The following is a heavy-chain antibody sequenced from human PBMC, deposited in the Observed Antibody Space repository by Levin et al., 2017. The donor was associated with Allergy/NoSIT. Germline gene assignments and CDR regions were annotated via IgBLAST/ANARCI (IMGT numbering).Heavy chain of an antibody. CDR1: GYSISSGFL. CDR3: VRDARRENWFDP. Sequence: ASETLSLTCAVSGYSISSGFLWGWIRQPPGKGLEWIASIYHNGNTYYNPSLKSRVTISLDTSKNQFSLNLGSVTAADTAVYYCVRDARRENWFDPWSQGTLVTVSS. CDR2: IYHNGNT. J-gene: IGHJ5*02. V-gene: IGHV4-38-2*02.